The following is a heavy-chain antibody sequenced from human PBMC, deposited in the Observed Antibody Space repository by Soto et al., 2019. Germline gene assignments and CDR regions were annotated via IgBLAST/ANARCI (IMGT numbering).Heavy chain of an antibody. V-gene: IGHV3-21*01. CDR3: ARDNLAFQGAFDL. Sequence: PGGSLRLSCAASGFVFSYFRFNWVRQAPGGGLERLSSITGTSAFTEYAESIEGRFTISRDNPNKLLFLHMDNLRPEDTAGYYCARDNLAFQGAFDLWGQGTLVTVSS. D-gene: IGHD3-16*01. CDR1: GFVFSYFR. CDR2: ITGTSAFT. J-gene: IGHJ4*02.